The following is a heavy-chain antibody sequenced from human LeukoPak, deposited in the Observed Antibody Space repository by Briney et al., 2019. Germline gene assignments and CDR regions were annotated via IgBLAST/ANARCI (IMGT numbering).Heavy chain of an antibody. J-gene: IGHJ4*02. D-gene: IGHD2-21*01. CDR2: IYYTGSS. V-gene: IGHV4-59*02. CDR1: GGSVSDYY. CDR3: ARDRHIVADPLDY. Sequence: SETLSLTCTVSGGSVSDYYWSWIRQSPGKGLEWIGYIYYTGSSSYNPSLRSRVTISADTSKNQFSLKLSSVTAADTAVYYCARDRHIVADPLDYWGQGTLVTVSS.